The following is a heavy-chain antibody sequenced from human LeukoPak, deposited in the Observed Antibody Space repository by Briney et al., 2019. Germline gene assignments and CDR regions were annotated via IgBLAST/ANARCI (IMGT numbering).Heavy chain of an antibody. CDR1: GFTFTSSA. Sequence: SVKVSCKASGFTFTSSAMQWVRQARGQRLEWIGWIVVGSGNTSYAQKFQERVTITRDMSTSTAYMELSSLRSEDTAVYYCAAVSSISSPAAIPPWGQGTLVTVSS. V-gene: IGHV1-58*02. D-gene: IGHD2-2*01. CDR3: AAVSSISSPAAIPP. J-gene: IGHJ5*02. CDR2: IVVGSGNT.